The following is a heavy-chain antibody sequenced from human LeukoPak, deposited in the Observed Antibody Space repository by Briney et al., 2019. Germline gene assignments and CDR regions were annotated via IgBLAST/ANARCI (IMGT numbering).Heavy chain of an antibody. CDR1: GFTFSSYA. D-gene: IGHD2-21*01. Sequence: TGGSLRLSCAASGFTFSSYAMSWVRQAPGKGLEWVSAISGSGGSTYYADSVKGRFTISRDNSKNTLYLQMNSLRGEDTAVYYRAKLLPTHIVLANYYFFSWGARTLVTVSS. CDR2: ISGSGGST. J-gene: IGHJ4*02. V-gene: IGHV3-23*01. CDR3: AKLLPTHIVLANYYFFS.